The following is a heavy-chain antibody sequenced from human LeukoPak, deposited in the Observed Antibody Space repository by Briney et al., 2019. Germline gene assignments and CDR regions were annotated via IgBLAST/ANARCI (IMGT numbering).Heavy chain of an antibody. CDR3: ARRGIVVVPAAAGPPIYYYYGMDV. CDR2: IIPIFGTA. CDR1: GYTFTSYG. J-gene: IGHJ6*02. Sequence: ASVKVSCKASGYTFTSYGISWVRQAPGQGLEWMGGIIPIFGTANYAQKFQGRVTITADESTSTAYMELSSLRSEDTAVYYCARRGIVVVPAAAGPPIYYYYGMDVWGQGTTVTVSS. V-gene: IGHV1-69*13. D-gene: IGHD2-2*01.